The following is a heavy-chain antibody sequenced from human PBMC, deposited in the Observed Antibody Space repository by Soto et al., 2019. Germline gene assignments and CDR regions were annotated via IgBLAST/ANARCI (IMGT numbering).Heavy chain of an antibody. CDR2: ISYDGSNK. CDR1: GFSFSSYG. CDR3: AKDRASGRDFDY. Sequence: GRSLRLSCAASGFSFSSYGMHWVRQAPGKGLEWVAVISYDGSNKYYAASVKGRFTISRDNSKNTLYLQMNSLRAEDTAVYYCAKDRASGRDFDYWGQGTLVTVSS. D-gene: IGHD1-26*01. V-gene: IGHV3-30*18. J-gene: IGHJ4*02.